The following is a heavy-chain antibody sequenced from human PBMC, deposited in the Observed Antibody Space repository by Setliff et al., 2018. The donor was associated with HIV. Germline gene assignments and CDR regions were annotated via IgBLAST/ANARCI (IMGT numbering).Heavy chain of an antibody. CDR3: ARGIAVAGPYFDY. J-gene: IGHJ4*02. V-gene: IGHV4-59*01. D-gene: IGHD6-19*01. CDR2: IYYSGSS. Sequence: PSETLSLTCTVSGGSISGYYWSWIRQPPGKGLEWIGYIYYSGSSKNTPSLKSRVTISVDTPKNEFSLKLSSMTAADTAVYYCARGIAVAGPYFDYWGQGTLVTVSS. CDR1: GGSISGYY.